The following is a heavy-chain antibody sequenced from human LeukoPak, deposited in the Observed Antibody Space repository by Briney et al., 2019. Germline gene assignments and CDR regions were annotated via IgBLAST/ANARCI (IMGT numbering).Heavy chain of an antibody. CDR3: ARSLYTGYSSSWYFDY. Sequence: ASVKVSCKASGYSFTGYYMHWVRQAPGQGLEWMGWINPKSGGTNYAQKLQGRVTMTTDTSTSTAYMELRSLTSDDTAVYYCARSLYTGYSSSWYFDYWGQGTLVTVSS. D-gene: IGHD6-13*01. V-gene: IGHV1-2*02. J-gene: IGHJ4*02. CDR2: INPKSGGT. CDR1: GYSFTGYY.